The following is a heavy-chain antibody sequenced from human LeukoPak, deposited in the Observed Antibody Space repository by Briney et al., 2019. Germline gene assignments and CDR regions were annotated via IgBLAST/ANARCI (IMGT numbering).Heavy chain of an antibody. V-gene: IGHV3-33*01. J-gene: IGHJ6*02. Sequence: SCKASGYTFTGYYMHWVRQAPGKGLEWVAVIWYDGSNKYYADSVKGRFTISRDNSKNTLYLQMNSLRAEDTAVYYCARDLWCSGGSCYPRYWYYGMDVWGQGTTVTVSS. D-gene: IGHD2-15*01. CDR2: IWYDGSNK. CDR1: GYTFTGYY. CDR3: ARDLWCSGGSCYPRYWYYGMDV.